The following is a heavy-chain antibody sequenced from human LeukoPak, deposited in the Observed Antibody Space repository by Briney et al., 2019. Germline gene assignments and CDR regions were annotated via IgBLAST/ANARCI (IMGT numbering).Heavy chain of an antibody. CDR3: ARWNYYGSGRGYYYGMDV. D-gene: IGHD3-10*01. J-gene: IGHJ6*02. CDR1: GYTFNYYG. Sequence: ASVKVSCKASGYTFNYYGITWVRQAPGQGLEWMGWVSAYSGNTNYAQKFQGRVTMTADTFTTTAYMELRSLRYDDAAVYYCARWNYYGSGRGYYYGMDVWGQGTTVTVSS. V-gene: IGHV1-18*01. CDR2: VSAYSGNT.